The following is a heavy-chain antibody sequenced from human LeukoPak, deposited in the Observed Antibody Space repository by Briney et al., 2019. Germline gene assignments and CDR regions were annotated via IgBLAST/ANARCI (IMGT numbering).Heavy chain of an antibody. V-gene: IGHV4-30-4*01. J-gene: IGHJ6*02. D-gene: IGHD5/OR15-5a*01. CDR1: GGSISNADSY. Sequence: SETLSLTCTVSGGSISNADSYWNWIRLPPGKGLEWIGFISYSGNTYSTPSLESRVIISIDTAKNQFSLRLSSVTAADTAVYFCAREIVSSYYYNGMDVWGQGTTVTVSS. CDR3: AREIVSSYYYNGMDV. CDR2: ISYSGNT.